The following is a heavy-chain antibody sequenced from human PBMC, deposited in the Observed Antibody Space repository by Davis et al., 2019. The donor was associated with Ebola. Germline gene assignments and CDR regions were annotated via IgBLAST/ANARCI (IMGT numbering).Heavy chain of an antibody. V-gene: IGHV3-7*03. Sequence: GESLKISCAASGFTFSSYWMSWVRQAPGKGLEWVANIKQDGSEKYYVDSVKGRFTISRDNAKNSLYLQMNSLRAEDTAVYYCTTGQYSGSRGYWGQGTLVTVSS. CDR1: GFTFSSYW. D-gene: IGHD1-26*01. CDR3: TTGQYSGSRGY. J-gene: IGHJ4*02. CDR2: IKQDGSEK.